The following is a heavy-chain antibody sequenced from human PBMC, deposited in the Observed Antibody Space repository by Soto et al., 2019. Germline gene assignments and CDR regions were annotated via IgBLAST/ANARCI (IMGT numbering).Heavy chain of an antibody. CDR1: GGSISSSSYY. Sequence: SETLSLTCTVSGGSISSSSYYWGWIRQPPGKGLEWIGSIYYSGSTYYNPSLKSRVTISVDTSKNQFSLKLSSVTAADTAVYYCARERGYSGYAYDYWGQGTLVTVSS. CDR2: IYYSGST. CDR3: ARERGYSGYAYDY. V-gene: IGHV4-39*02. D-gene: IGHD5-12*01. J-gene: IGHJ4*02.